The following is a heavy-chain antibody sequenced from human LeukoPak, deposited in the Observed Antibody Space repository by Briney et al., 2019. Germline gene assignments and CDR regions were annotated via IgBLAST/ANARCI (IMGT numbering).Heavy chain of an antibody. J-gene: IGHJ4*02. Sequence: SETLSLTCTVSGGSISSSSYYWGWIRQPPGKGLEWIGSIYYSGSTYYNPSLKSRVTISVDTSKNQFSLKLSSVTAADTAVYYCARDSALGSRSFDYWGQGTLVTVSS. D-gene: IGHD2-15*01. CDR3: ARDSALGSRSFDY. CDR1: GGSISSSSYY. V-gene: IGHV4-39*07. CDR2: IYYSGST.